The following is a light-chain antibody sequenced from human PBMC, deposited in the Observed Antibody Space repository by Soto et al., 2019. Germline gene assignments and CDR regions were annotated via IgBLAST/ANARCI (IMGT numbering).Light chain of an antibody. Sequence: EIVLTQSPATLSLSPGERATLSCRASQSVSSYLAWYQQKPGQAPRLLTYDASNRATGIPARFSGSGSGTDFTITISSLEPEDFAVYYCQQRSNWPSGTFGQGTKVEIK. J-gene: IGKJ1*01. CDR3: QQRSNWPSGT. CDR2: DAS. CDR1: QSVSSY. V-gene: IGKV3-11*01.